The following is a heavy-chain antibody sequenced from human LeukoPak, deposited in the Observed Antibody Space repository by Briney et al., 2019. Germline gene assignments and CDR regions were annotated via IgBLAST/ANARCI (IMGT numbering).Heavy chain of an antibody. CDR2: IYPGDSDT. J-gene: IGHJ4*02. D-gene: IGHD3-3*01. V-gene: IGHV5-51*01. Sequence: NDGESLRISCKASGYSFTNYWIGWGRQMPGKGREWMGTIYPGDSDTRYRPSFQGQVTISADKSISTAYPQWNSLRASDTAMYYCARLGVESYGGSGFYYLDYWGQGALVTVSS. CDR1: GYSFTNYW. CDR3: ARLGVESYGGSGFYYLDY.